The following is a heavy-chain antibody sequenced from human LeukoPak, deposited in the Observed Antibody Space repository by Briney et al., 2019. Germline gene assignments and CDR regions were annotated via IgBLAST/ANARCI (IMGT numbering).Heavy chain of an antibody. D-gene: IGHD5-18*01. Sequence: SSETLSLTCTVSGGSIGSSSYNWGWIRQPPGKGLEWIGTVYSSGSTYYNPSLKSRLSILIDTSKSQFSLNLNSVTAADTAVYYCARDISPYTYGFAYWGQGTLVTVSS. CDR3: ARDISPYTYGFAY. CDR1: GGSIGSSSYN. V-gene: IGHV4-39*07. CDR2: VYSSGST. J-gene: IGHJ4*02.